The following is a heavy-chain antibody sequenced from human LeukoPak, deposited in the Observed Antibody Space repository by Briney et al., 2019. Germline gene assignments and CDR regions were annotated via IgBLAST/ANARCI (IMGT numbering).Heavy chain of an antibody. J-gene: IGHJ4*02. CDR2: IKQDGSEK. CDR3: ARERQNKDFWSGGDY. CDR1: GFTFSNHW. Sequence: GGSLRLSCEASGFTFSNHWMNWVRQAPGKGLEWVANIKQDGSEKYYVDSVKGRFTISRDNAKNSLYLQMNTLRPEDTAVYYCARERQNKDFWSGGDYWGQGTLVTVSS. D-gene: IGHD3-3*01. V-gene: IGHV3-7*01.